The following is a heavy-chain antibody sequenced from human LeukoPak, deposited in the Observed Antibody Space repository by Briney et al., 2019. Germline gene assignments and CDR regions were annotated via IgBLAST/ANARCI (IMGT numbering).Heavy chain of an antibody. J-gene: IGHJ4*02. V-gene: IGHV4-30-4*01. CDR3: ARGGGYGGLRHDY. CDR2: FHYSGAT. Sequence: SQTLSLTCSVSGGSISSGDYYWSWIRQPPGKGLEWIAYFHYSGATYYNPSLKNRVTISLDRSKNQFSLRLNSVTAADTAVYYCARGGGYGGLRHDYWGQGTLVTVSS. CDR1: GGSISSGDYY. D-gene: IGHD5-12*01.